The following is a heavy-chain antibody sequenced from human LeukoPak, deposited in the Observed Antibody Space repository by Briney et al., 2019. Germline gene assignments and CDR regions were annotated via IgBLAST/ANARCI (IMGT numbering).Heavy chain of an antibody. CDR2: MYYSGST. Sequence: SETLSLTCTVSGDAITGSSYYWGWIRQPPGKGLEWIGNMYYSGSTYSNPSLKSRVTMSADTSKNQFSLKLSSVSAADTAVYYCARQYYDRTGYYYFDYWDQGTLVSVSS. CDR1: GDAITGSSYY. D-gene: IGHD3-22*01. CDR3: ARQYYDRTGYYYFDY. V-gene: IGHV4-39*01. J-gene: IGHJ4*02.